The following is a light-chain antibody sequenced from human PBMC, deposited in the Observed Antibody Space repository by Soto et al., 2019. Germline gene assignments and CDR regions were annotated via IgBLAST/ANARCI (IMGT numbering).Light chain of an antibody. J-gene: IGKJ1*01. CDR3: QQYGTSPWT. CDR1: QTISNSY. CDR2: VAS. V-gene: IGKV3-20*01. Sequence: EIVLTQSPGTLSLSPGARATLSCRASQTISNSYLAWYQQKPGQAPRVLIYVASTRATGIPARFSGSGSGTDLTISISRVEPEDVEVYYCQQYGTSPWTFGQGTKVDIK.